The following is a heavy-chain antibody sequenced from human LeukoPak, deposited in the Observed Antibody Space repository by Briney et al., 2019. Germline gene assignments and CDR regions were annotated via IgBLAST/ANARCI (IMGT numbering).Heavy chain of an antibody. V-gene: IGHV4-34*01. J-gene: IGHJ4*02. CDR1: GGSFSGYY. CDR2: INHSGST. D-gene: IGHD3-10*01. Sequence: KTSETLSLTCAVYGGSFSGYYWSWIRQPPGKGLEWIGEINHSGSTNYNPSLKSRVTISVDTSKNQFSLKLSSVTAADTAVYYCARTYYYGSGSYYNEPIDYWGQGTLVTVSS. CDR3: ARTYYYGSGSYYNEPIDY.